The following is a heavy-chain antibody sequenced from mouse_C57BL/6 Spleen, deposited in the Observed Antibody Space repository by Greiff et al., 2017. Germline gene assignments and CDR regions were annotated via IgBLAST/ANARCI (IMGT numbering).Heavy chain of an antibody. J-gene: IGHJ3*01. Sequence: VKLMESGAELVKPGASVKLSCKASGYTFTEYTIHWLKQRSGQGLEWIGWFYPGSGSIKYNEKFKDKATLTADKSSSTVYMELSRLTSEDSAVYFCARHEGNPAWFAYWGQGTLVTVSA. V-gene: IGHV1-62-2*01. CDR1: GYTFTEYT. CDR3: ARHEGNPAWFAY. CDR2: FYPGSGSI.